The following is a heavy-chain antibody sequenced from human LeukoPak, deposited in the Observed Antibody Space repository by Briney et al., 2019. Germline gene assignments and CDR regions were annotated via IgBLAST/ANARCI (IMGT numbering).Heavy chain of an antibody. CDR1: GFTFSHYG. CDR2: INTDGSST. D-gene: IGHD5-12*01. V-gene: IGHV3-74*01. CDR3: ARDYLCAFDI. J-gene: IGHJ3*02. Sequence: PGTSLKLSCAAAGFTFSHYGMHWVRQAPGKGLVWVSRINTDGSSTSNADSVKGRFTISRDNAKNTLYLQMNSLRAEDTAVYYCARDYLCAFDIWGQGTMVTVSS.